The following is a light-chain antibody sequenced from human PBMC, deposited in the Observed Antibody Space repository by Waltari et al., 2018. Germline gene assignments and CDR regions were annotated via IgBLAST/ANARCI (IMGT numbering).Light chain of an antibody. J-gene: IGLJ1*01. CDR1: SSDVGGYDY. CDR3: CSYAGSYTWV. Sequence: QSALTQPRSVSGSPGQSVTISCTGTSSDVGGYDYVSWYQQNPGKAPKLMVFYFNRRPSGSPDRFSGSKSGNTASLTISGLQAEDEADYYCCSYAGSYTWVFGTGTKVTVL. V-gene: IGLV2-11*01. CDR2: YFN.